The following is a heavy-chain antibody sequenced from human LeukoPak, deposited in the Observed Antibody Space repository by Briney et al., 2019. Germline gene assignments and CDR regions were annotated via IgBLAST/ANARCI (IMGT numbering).Heavy chain of an antibody. CDR3: ARGGFGPYYYDSSGYPPPYFDY. CDR2: IYYSGST. CDR1: GGSISSSSYY. J-gene: IGHJ4*02. D-gene: IGHD3-22*01. Sequence: SETLSLTCTVSGGSISSSSYYWGWIRQPPGKGLEWIGYIYYSGSTNYNPSLKSRVTISVDTSKNQFSLKLSSVTAADTAVYYCARGGFGPYYYDSSGYPPPYFDYWGQGTLVTVSS. V-gene: IGHV4-61*05.